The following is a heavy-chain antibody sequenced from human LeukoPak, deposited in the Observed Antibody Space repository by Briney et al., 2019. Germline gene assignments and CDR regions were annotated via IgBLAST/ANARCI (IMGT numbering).Heavy chain of an antibody. J-gene: IGHJ1*01. CDR3: ARGRSLDYCSSNTCYAHSGV. CDR1: GFTFSSFS. V-gene: IGHV3-48*04. CDR2: IRCVNSGI. D-gene: IGHD2-2*01. Sequence: GGAVRLSCSGSGFTFSSFSMNWVRQAPGKGLEGMSYIRCVNSGIYYADSVKGRFIISIDNAKTSLFLQMNSLRADDPAAFYCARGRSLDYCSSNTCYAHSGVWGQGTLVTV.